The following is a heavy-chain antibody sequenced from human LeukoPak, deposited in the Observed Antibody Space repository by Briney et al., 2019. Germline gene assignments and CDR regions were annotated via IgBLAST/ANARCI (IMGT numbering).Heavy chain of an antibody. D-gene: IGHD4-23*01. J-gene: IGHJ3*02. CDR1: GFSFSSYA. CDR3: AMSRVTRNAFDI. Sequence: GGSLKLSCAASGFSFSSYAMSWVRQAPGKGLEWVSSISGSGNNTYYAESVKGRFTISRDNAKNTLYLQMNSLRAEDTAVYYCAMSRVTRNAFDIWGQGTMVTVSS. CDR2: ISGSGNNT. V-gene: IGHV3-23*01.